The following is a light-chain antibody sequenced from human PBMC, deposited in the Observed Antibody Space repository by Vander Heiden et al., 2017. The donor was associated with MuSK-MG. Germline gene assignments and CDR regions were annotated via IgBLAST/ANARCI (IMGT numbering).Light chain of an antibody. CDR1: KSISSY. Sequence: DIQMTQSPSSLSASVGDRVTITCRAGKSISSYLNWYQQKPGKAPKLLIYAASTLQSGVPSRFSGSGSGTDFTLTISSLQPEDFATYYCQQSYSTLGGTFGQGTKVEIK. V-gene: IGKV1-39*01. J-gene: IGKJ1*01. CDR3: QQSYSTLGGT. CDR2: AAS.